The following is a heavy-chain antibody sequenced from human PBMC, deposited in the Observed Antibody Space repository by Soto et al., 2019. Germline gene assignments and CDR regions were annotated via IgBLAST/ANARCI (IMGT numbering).Heavy chain of an antibody. V-gene: IGHV4-4*07. CDR3: ARINGGSPDF. Sequence: PETLCVTCTVSDGYINNHFWSWIRQPAGKGLEWIGHIYMSGTTTYNPSLKSRVTMSVDTPRNQFSLKVSSVTAADTAVYYCARINGGSPDFWGQGALVTVS. J-gene: IGHJ4*02. CDR2: IYMSGTT. CDR1: DGYINNHF. D-gene: IGHD2-15*01.